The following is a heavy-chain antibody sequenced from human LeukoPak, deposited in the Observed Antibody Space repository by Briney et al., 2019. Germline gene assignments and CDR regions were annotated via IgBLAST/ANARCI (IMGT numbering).Heavy chain of an antibody. CDR2: IYYTRST. CDR1: GGSISTGYS. V-gene: IGHV4-30-4*07. J-gene: IGHJ4*02. CDR3: ARNYGSGSYYTYYFDY. D-gene: IGHD3-10*01. Sequence: PSQTLSLTCAVSGGSISTGYSWNWIRQPPGKGLEWIGYIYYTRSTYYNPSLKRPITMSIDTSKNQFSLNLRSVTAEDTAVYYCARNYGSGSYYTYYFDYWGQGTLVTVSS.